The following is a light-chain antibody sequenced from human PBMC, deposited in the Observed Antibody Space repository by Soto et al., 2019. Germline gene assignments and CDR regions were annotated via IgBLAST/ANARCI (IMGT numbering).Light chain of an antibody. CDR1: ESVSGRH. V-gene: IGKV3-20*01. CDR3: KQYGSSPWT. CDR2: AAY. J-gene: IGKJ1*01. Sequence: EIVLTQSPGTLSLSPGERATLSCRASESVSGRHLAWYQQKPGQVHRLLIYAAYRRATGIQDRFSGSGSGTDFTLTIRRLEPEDFAVYYCKQYGSSPWTFGQGTKVDIK.